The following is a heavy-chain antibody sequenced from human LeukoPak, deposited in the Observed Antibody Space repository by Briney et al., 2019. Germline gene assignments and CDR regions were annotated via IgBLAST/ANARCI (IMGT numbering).Heavy chain of an antibody. CDR2: INPNSGGT. CDR3: AXXSXXATTWFDY. J-gene: IGHJ4*02. Sequence: ASVKVSCKASGYTFTSYYMHWVRQAPGQGLEWMGWINPNSGGTNYAQKFQGRVTMTRDTSISTAYMELSRLRSDDTAVYYCAXXSXXATTWFDYWGQGTLVTVSS. D-gene: IGHD1-26*01. CDR1: GYTFTSYY. V-gene: IGHV1-2*02.